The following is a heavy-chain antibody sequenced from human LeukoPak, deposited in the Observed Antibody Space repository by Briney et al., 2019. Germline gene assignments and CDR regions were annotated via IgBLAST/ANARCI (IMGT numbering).Heavy chain of an antibody. CDR2: IKQDGTEK. J-gene: IGHJ6*02. V-gene: IGHV3-7*01. Sequence: GGSLRLSCAASGFTFSDFWMTWVRQAPGRGLEWVANIKQDGTEKYYLDSVKGRFTVSRDNAKNSLFLQMNSLRAEDTAVYYCARDSGPYYDILTGYRYYYGMDVWGQGTTVTVSS. D-gene: IGHD3-9*01. CDR1: GFTFSDFW. CDR3: ARDSGPYYDILTGYRYYYGMDV.